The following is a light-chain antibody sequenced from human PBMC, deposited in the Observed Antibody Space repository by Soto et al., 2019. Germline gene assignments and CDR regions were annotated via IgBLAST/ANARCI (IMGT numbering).Light chain of an antibody. J-gene: IGLJ1*01. Sequence: QSALTQPASVSGSPGQSITMSCTGTSSDVGGYNYVSWYQHHPGKAPKLMIFDVTNRPSGVSNRFSGSKSGNTASLTISGLQAEDEADYYCSSYASRSTLYVFGTGTKVTVL. CDR3: SSYASRSTLYV. CDR1: SSDVGGYNY. V-gene: IGLV2-14*03. CDR2: DVT.